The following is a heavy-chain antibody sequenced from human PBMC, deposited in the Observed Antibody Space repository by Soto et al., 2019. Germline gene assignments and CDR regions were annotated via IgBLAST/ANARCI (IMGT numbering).Heavy chain of an antibody. CDR1: GFTFSSYG. CDR2: ISYDGSNK. CDR3: AKEWXXDSSGWSFDY. Sequence: QVQLVESGGGVVQPGRSLRLSCAASGFTFSSYGMHWVRQAPGKGLEWVAVISYDGSNKYYADSLKGRFTISRENSKNTRYLQMNSXRAXDTAVYYCAKEWXXDSSGWSFDYWGQGTLVTVSS. V-gene: IGHV3-30*18. D-gene: IGHD3-22*01. J-gene: IGHJ4*02.